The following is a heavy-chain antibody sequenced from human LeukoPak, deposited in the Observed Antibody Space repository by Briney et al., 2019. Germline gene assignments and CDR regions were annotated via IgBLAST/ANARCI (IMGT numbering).Heavy chain of an antibody. CDR3: ARHNSSSWYYHYYYYMDV. CDR2: IYTSGST. V-gene: IGHV4-4*09. J-gene: IGHJ6*03. Sequence: SETLSLTCTVSGGSISSYYWSWIRQPPGKGLEWIGYIYTSGSTNYNPSLKSRVTISVDTSKNQFSLKLSSVTAADTAVYYCARHNSSSWYYHYYYYMDVWGKGTTVTVSS. D-gene: IGHD6-13*01. CDR1: GGSISSYY.